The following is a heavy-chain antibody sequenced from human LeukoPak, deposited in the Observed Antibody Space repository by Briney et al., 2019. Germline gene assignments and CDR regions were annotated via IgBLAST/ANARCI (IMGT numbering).Heavy chain of an antibody. V-gene: IGHV1-46*01. J-gene: IGHJ3*02. Sequence: ASVKVSCRASGYTFTSYYMHWVRQAPGQGLEWMGIINPSGGSTSYAQKFQGRVTMTRDTSTSTVYMELSRLRSDDTAVYYCARELTMIVVAHAFDIWGQGTMVTVSS. CDR3: ARELTMIVVAHAFDI. CDR1: GYTFTSYY. CDR2: INPSGGST. D-gene: IGHD3-22*01.